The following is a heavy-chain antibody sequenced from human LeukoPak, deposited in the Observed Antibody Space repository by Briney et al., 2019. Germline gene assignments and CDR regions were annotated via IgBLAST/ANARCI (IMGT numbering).Heavy chain of an antibody. CDR1: GFNFIDYS. CDR2: IGISSGNT. CDR3: ARDHRYAFDN. Sequence: GGSLRLSCAASGFNFIDYSMNWVRQAPGKGLEWISYIGISSGNTKYADSVKGRFTISRDRARNSLYLQMNSLRVEDTAVYYCARDHRYAFDNWGHGTLVTVSS. V-gene: IGHV3-48*01. J-gene: IGHJ4*01. D-gene: IGHD5-12*01.